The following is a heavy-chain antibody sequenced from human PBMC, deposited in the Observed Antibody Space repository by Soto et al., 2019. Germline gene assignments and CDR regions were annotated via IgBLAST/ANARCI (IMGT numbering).Heavy chain of an antibody. Sequence: ASVKVSCKASGYTFTSYGISWVRQAPGQGLEWMGWISTYNGNTKYAQKLQGRVTMTTDTSTSTAYMELRSLRSDDTAVYYCARGCSSGYCFDYWGQGTLVTVSS. D-gene: IGHD3-22*01. CDR3: ARGCSSGYCFDY. V-gene: IGHV1-18*01. CDR1: GYTFTSYG. CDR2: ISTYNGNT. J-gene: IGHJ4*02.